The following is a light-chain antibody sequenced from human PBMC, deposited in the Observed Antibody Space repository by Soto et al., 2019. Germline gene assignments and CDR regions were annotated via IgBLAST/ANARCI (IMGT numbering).Light chain of an antibody. J-gene: IGKJ1*01. CDR1: ESLVYSNGNTY. CDR2: RVS. V-gene: IGKV2-24*01. CDR3: MQGTLWWT. Sequence: DIVMSQTPLSLGVALGQPASISCRSSESLVYSNGNTYLSWYHQRPGQPPRLLIHRVSNRYSGVPERFSGSGAATDFTLKISRVEAEDVGMYYCMQGTLWWTFGQGTKVDIK.